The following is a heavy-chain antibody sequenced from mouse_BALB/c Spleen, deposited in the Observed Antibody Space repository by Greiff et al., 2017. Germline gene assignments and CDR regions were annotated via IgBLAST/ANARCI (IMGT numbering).Heavy chain of an antibody. J-gene: IGHJ4*01. CDR1: GFTFSDYY. D-gene: IGHD2-1*01. CDR3: ARGGNRYYYAMDY. Sequence: EVKLMESGGGLVKPGGSLKLSCAASGFTFSDYYMYWVRQTPEKRLEWVATISDGGSYTYYPDSVKGRFTISRDNAKNNLYLQMSSLKSEDTAMYYCARGGNRYYYAMDYWGQGTSVTVSS. V-gene: IGHV5-4*02. CDR2: ISDGGSYT.